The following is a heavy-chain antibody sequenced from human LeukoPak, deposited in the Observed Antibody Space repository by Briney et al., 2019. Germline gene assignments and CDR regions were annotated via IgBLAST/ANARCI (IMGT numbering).Heavy chain of an antibody. CDR3: AKHFSSTSSSVYYYYMDV. CDR2: IIPIFGTA. Sequence: ASVKVSCKASGYTFTSYDISWVRQAPGQGLEWMGGIIPIFGTANYAQKFQGRVTITADESTSTAYMELSSLRSEDTAVYYCAKHFSSTSSSVYYYYMDVWGKGTTVTVSS. CDR1: GYTFTSYD. J-gene: IGHJ6*03. V-gene: IGHV1-69*13. D-gene: IGHD2-2*01.